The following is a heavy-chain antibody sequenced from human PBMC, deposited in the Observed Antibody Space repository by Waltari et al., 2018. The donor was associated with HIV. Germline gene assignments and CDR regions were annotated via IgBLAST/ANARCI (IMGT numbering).Heavy chain of an antibody. Sequence: QVQLQESGPGLVKPSETLSLTCTVSGGSISSYYWSWIRQPPGKGLGWIGYIYYSGSTNYNPSLKSRVTISVDTSKNQFSLKLSSVTAADTAVYYCARQRRSVRQWLVGYYYYGMDVWGQGTTVTVSS. CDR3: ARQRRSVRQWLVGYYYYGMDV. CDR1: GGSISSYY. CDR2: IYYSGST. V-gene: IGHV4-59*08. D-gene: IGHD6-19*01. J-gene: IGHJ6*02.